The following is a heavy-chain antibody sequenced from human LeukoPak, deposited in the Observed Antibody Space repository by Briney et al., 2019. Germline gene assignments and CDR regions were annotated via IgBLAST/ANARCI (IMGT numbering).Heavy chain of an antibody. J-gene: IGHJ5*02. Sequence: GGSLRLSCAASGFTFSNYWMHWVRQAPGKGLVWVSRINSDGINTSYADSVKGRFTISRDNAKNTLNLQMNSLRAEDTAVYYCARDLGQYYDTSDNWFDPWGQGTLVPVSS. D-gene: IGHD3-22*01. CDR1: GFTFSNYW. CDR3: ARDLGQYYDTSDNWFDP. V-gene: IGHV3-74*01. CDR2: INSDGINT.